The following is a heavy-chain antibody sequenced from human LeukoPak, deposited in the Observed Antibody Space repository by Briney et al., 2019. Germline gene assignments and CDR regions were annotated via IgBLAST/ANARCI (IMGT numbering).Heavy chain of an antibody. Sequence: GGSLRLSCAASGFTFSGYGMHWVRRAPGKGLEWVAVMSYDGRTKYTADSVKGRFTFSRDNAKNSLYMQMDSLRVEDTAVYYCARLPRDSSGWVIDYWGQGALVTVSS. V-gene: IGHV3-30*03. CDR3: ARLPRDSSGWVIDY. CDR2: MSYDGRTK. D-gene: IGHD6-19*01. CDR1: GFTFSGYG. J-gene: IGHJ4*02.